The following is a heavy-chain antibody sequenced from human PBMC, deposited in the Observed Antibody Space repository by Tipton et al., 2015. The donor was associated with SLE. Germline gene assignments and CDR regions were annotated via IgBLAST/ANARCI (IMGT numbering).Heavy chain of an antibody. CDR1: DGFFSGYY. V-gene: IGHV4-34*01. CDR2: VSHDGGA. CDR3: ARAVYYYYYIDV. J-gene: IGHJ6*03. Sequence: TLSLTCTVFDGFFSGYYWTLIRQSPGKGLEWIGEVSHDGGANYNPSLESRGTISLETSKNQFSLKLTSVTAADTAVYFCARAVYYYYYIDVWGNGTTVTVSS.